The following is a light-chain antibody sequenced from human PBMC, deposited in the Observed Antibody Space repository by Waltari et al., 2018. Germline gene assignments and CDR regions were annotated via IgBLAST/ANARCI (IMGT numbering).Light chain of an antibody. Sequence: EIVLTQSPATLSLSPGETTTLSCRASQRVSSHLAWYQHKPGQAPRLLIEDASNRATGIPARFSGSGSGTDFTLTISRLEPEDFAVYYCQQHSNRSTFGQGTRLEIK. CDR1: QRVSSH. V-gene: IGKV3-11*01. CDR2: DAS. CDR3: QQHSNRST. J-gene: IGKJ5*01.